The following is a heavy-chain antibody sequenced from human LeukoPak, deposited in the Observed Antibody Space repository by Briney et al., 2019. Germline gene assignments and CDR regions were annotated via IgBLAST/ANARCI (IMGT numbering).Heavy chain of an antibody. CDR1: GGTFSSYA. V-gene: IGHV1-69*01. D-gene: IGHD2-2*02. J-gene: IGHJ5*02. CDR3: ARAVGYCSSTSCYKGTGGAFGFDP. Sequence: SVKVSCKASGGTFSSYAISWVRQAPGQGLEWMGGIIPIFGTANYAQKFQGRVTITADESTSTAYMELSSLRSEDTAVYYCARAVGYCSSTSCYKGTGGAFGFDPWGQGTLVTVSS. CDR2: IIPIFGTA.